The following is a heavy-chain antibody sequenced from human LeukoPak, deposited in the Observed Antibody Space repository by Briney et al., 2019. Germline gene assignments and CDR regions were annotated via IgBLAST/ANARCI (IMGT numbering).Heavy chain of an antibody. V-gene: IGHV3-48*03. D-gene: IGHD3-22*01. Sequence: GGSLRLSCAASGFTFSSYEMNWVRQAPGKGLEWVSYISSSGSTIYYADSVKGRFTISRDNAKNSLYLQMNSLRAEDTAVYYCAREWLTGLGFDYWGQGSVVTVSS. CDR3: AREWLTGLGFDY. CDR1: GFTFSSYE. J-gene: IGHJ4*02. CDR2: ISSSGSTI.